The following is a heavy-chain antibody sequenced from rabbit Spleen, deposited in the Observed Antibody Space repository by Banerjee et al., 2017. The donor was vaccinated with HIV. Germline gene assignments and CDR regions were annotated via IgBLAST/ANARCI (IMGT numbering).Heavy chain of an antibody. CDR2: IYVGRGST. V-gene: IGHV1S40*01. J-gene: IGHJ4*01. CDR3: ARFYAGSGDFGYAAM. D-gene: IGHD4-2*01. CDR1: GFSFSSSYW. Sequence: QSLEESGGGLVKPGGTLTLTCTVSGFSFSSSYWTCWVRQAPGKGLEWIGCIYVGRGSTHYANWAKGRVSMYKTSSTTVTLQLTSLTAADTATYFCARFYAGSGDFGYAAMWGQGTLVTVS.